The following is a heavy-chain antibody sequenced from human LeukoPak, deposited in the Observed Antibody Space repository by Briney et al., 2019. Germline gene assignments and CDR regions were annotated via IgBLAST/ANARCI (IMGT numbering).Heavy chain of an antibody. CDR2: IYYRGAT. J-gene: IGHJ3*01. D-gene: IGHD4-17*01. V-gene: IGHV4-39*01. CDR1: GVSLSRSFYY. Sequence: SESLSLTCTVSGVSLSRSFYYWGWIRQPPGNGLEWIGNIYYRGATYYNPSLESRLTISVDTSNNPFSLKLTSVTAADTAMYYCVRRPNLPDDSGDYWRFDLWGQGTMITVSS. CDR3: VRRPNLPDDSGDYWRFDL.